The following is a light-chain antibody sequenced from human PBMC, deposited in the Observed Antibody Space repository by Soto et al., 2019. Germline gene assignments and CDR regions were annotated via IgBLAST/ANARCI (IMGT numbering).Light chain of an antibody. Sequence: DVQMTQAPSSLSSYVGDRVTITCRASQSISSNLNWYQQKPGKAPKLLIYAASNLQSGVPSTFSGSGSGTDFTLTISSLQPEDFATYYCQQSHSIPWTFGQGTRLEI. CDR1: QSISSN. J-gene: IGKJ5*01. CDR2: AAS. V-gene: IGKV1-39*01. CDR3: QQSHSIPWT.